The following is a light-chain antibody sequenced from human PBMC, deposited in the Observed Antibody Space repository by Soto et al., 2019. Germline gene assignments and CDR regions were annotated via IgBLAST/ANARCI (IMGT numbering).Light chain of an antibody. J-gene: IGKJ1*01. CDR3: QQYVTSPRT. CDR2: DAY. V-gene: IGKV3-15*01. Sequence: EIVMTQSPATLSVSPGERATLSCRASQSVSSNVAWYQQKPGQAPRLLIYDAYIRASGVPARFSGSGSGTEFTLTISSLQSEDFAVYYCQQYVTSPRTFGQGTKVDIK. CDR1: QSVSSN.